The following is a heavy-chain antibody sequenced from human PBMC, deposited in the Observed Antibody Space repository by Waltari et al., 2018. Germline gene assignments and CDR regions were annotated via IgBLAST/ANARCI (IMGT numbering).Heavy chain of an antibody. J-gene: IGHJ3*01. CDR3: ARMIEYRNSWDAFDV. D-gene: IGHD6-6*01. CDR2: IYSDGST. Sequence: QVQLQESGPGLVKPSETLSLTCTGSVGSIRASYWNWIRQTPGKGLEWIGNIYSDGSTDYNPSLQSRITISIDTSKKEFSLKLSSVTAADTATYYCARMIEYRNSWDAFDVWGQGTMVTVSS. V-gene: IGHV4-4*09. CDR1: VGSIRASY.